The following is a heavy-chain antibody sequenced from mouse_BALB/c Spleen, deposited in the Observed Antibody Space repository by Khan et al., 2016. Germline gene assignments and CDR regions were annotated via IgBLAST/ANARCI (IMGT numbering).Heavy chain of an antibody. V-gene: IGHV5-17*02. Sequence: EVELVESGGGLVQPGGSRKLSCAASGFTFSYFGMHWIRQAPEKGLEWVAYISSDSTTIYYADTVRGRFTISRDTPKNTLFLQMTSLRSEDTAMYSWTPSDYDYAMDYWGHGTSVTVSS. CDR3: TPSDYDYAMDY. J-gene: IGHJ4*01. D-gene: IGHD2-4*01. CDR2: ISSDSTTI. CDR1: GFTFSYFG.